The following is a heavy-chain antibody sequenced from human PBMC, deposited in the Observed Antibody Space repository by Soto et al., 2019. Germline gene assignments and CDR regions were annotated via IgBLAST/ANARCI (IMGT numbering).Heavy chain of an antibody. Sequence: PSETLSLTCAVYGGSFSGYYWSWIRQPPGKGLEWIGEINHSGSTNYNPSLKSRVTISVDTSKNQFSLKLSSVTAADTAVYYCARGGFGVAVAGIGRWFDPWGQGTLVTVSS. J-gene: IGHJ5*02. CDR2: INHSGST. CDR1: GGSFSGYY. CDR3: ARGGFGVAVAGIGRWFDP. V-gene: IGHV4-34*01. D-gene: IGHD6-19*01.